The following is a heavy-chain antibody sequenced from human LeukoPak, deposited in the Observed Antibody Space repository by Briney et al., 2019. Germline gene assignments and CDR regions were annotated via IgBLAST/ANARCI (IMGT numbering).Heavy chain of an antibody. J-gene: IGHJ4*02. CDR2: IIPIFGTA. V-gene: IGHV1-69*05. Sequence: SVKVSCKASGGTFISYAISWVRQAPGQGLEWMGGIIPIFGTANYAQKSQGRVTITTDESTSTAYMELSSLRSEDTAVYYCARSPGGDGYNFDYWGQGTLVTVSS. D-gene: IGHD5-24*01. CDR3: ARSPGGDGYNFDY. CDR1: GGTFISYA.